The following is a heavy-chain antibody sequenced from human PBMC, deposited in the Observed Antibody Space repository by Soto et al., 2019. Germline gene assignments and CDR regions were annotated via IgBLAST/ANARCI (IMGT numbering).Heavy chain of an antibody. CDR2: IYGGGTT. D-gene: IGHD6-19*01. CDR3: VTQWLVRGFDF. CDR1: GFTVSNNS. Sequence: GGSLRLSCAASGFTVSNNSMSWVRQAPGKGLEWVSVIYGGGTTSYADSVRGRFSISRDTSKNTLYLQMNSLKAEDTAMYYCVTQWLVRGFDFWGRGTLVTVSS. V-gene: IGHV3-66*01. J-gene: IGHJ4*02.